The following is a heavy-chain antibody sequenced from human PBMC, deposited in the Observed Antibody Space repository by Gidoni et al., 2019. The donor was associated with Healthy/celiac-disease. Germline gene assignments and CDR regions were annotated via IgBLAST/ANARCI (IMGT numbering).Heavy chain of an antibody. CDR3: ARHTRGRAPLDWFDP. CDR1: GGSISSSSYY. Sequence: QLQLQESGPGLVKPSETLSLTCTVPGGSISSSSYYWGWIRQPPGKGLELIGSIYYSGSTYYNPSLKSRVTISVDTSKNQFSLKLSSVTAADTAVYYCARHTRGRAPLDWFDPWGQGTLVTVSS. V-gene: IGHV4-39*01. J-gene: IGHJ5*02. D-gene: IGHD1-26*01. CDR2: IYYSGST.